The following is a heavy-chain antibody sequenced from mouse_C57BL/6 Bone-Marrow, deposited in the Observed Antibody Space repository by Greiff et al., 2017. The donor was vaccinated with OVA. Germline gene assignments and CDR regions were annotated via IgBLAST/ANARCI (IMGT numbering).Heavy chain of an antibody. CDR2: IHPNSGST. CDR3: ARPGYDGAWFAY. CDR1: GYTFTSYW. D-gene: IGHD2-2*01. Sequence: QVQLQQPGAELVKPGASVKLSCKASGYTFTSYWMHWVKQRPGQGLERIGMIHPNSGSTNYNEKFKSKATLTVDKSSSTAYMQLSSLTSEDSAVYYCARPGYDGAWFAYWGQGTLVTVSA. J-gene: IGHJ3*01. V-gene: IGHV1-64*01.